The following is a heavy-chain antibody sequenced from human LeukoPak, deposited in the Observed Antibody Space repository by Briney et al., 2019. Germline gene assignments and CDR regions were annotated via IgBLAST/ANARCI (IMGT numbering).Heavy chain of an antibody. CDR2: ISSTDAGT. D-gene: IGHD2-21*01. V-gene: IGHV3-23*01. Sequence: GGSLRLSCAASGFTFDDYGMSWVRQAPGKGLEWVSAISSTDAGTYHADSVRGRFTIPRDSSKNTLYLQMNSLRAEDAAVYYCAKAPVTSCRGAYCYPFDYWGQGTLVTVSS. CDR3: AKAPVTSCRGAYCYPFDY. CDR1: GFTFDDYG. J-gene: IGHJ4*02.